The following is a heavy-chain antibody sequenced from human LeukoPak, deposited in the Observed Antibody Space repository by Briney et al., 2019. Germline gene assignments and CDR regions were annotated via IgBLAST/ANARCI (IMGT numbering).Heavy chain of an antibody. D-gene: IGHD5-12*01. J-gene: IGHJ5*02. V-gene: IGHV4-39*01. Sequence: SETLSLTCTVSGGSISSSSYYWGWIRQPPGKGLEWIGTIYYSGSTYYNPSLKSRVTISVDTSKNQFSLKLSSVTAADTAVYYCARTSGYDHEDWFDPWGQGTLVTVSS. CDR1: GGSISSSSYY. CDR2: IYYSGST. CDR3: ARTSGYDHEDWFDP.